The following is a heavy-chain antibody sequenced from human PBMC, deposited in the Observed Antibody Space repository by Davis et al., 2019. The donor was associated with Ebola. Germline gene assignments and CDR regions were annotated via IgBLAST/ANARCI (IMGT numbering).Heavy chain of an antibody. D-gene: IGHD4-23*01. CDR2: ITWNSGNL. CDR1: GFRFEDFA. CDR3: ARRQNGGNTPQDL. V-gene: IGHV3-9*01. Sequence: SLKISCAASGFRFEDFAMHWVRQVPGKGLEWVAAITWNSGNLDYADSVKGRFTISRDNARNSVYLQMNSLRVEDTAVYYCARRQNGGNTPQDLWGQGALITVSS. J-gene: IGHJ5*02.